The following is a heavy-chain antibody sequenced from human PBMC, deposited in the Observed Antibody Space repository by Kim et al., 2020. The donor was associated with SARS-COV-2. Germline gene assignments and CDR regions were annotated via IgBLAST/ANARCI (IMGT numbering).Heavy chain of an antibody. CDR3: AKAFYWDYSGEGVFDM. V-gene: IGHV3-23*01. CDR1: GFTFSSFA. D-gene: IGHD1-26*01. J-gene: IGHJ3*02. Sequence: GGSLRLSCAASGFTFSSFAMNWVRQAPGKGLEWVAGISGSGGSTYYADSVKGRFTFSRDNSKNTLYLQMNSLRAEDTAVYYCAKAFYWDYSGEGVFDMWG. CDR2: ISGSGGST.